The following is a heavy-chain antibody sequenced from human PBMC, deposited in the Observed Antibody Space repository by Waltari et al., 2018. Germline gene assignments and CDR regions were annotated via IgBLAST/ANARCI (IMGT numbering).Heavy chain of an antibody. CDR3: ARGRDVFANFDYNWFDP. V-gene: IGHV1-8*02. D-gene: IGHD3-3*01. J-gene: IGHJ5*02. CDR1: GYIFSNYD. CDR2: VNPNSGAA. Sequence: QVQLVQSGAEVLKPGASVRVSCQASGYIFSNYDINWGRQAAGQGPEWMGWVNPNSGAAAYAQKFQGRITMTWDTSTSTAYMELNNLRSDDTAVLYCARGRDVFANFDYNWFDPWGQGTLVTVSS.